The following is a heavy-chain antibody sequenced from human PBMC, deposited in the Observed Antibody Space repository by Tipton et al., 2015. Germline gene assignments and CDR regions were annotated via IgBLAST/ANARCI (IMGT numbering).Heavy chain of an antibody. D-gene: IGHD4-23*01. V-gene: IGHV4-39*07. Sequence: TLSLTCTVSGDSISSGSYYWGWIRQPPGKGLEWIGSIYYSGSTYYNPSLKSRVTISADTSKNQFSLKMSSVTASDTAVYYCARARGRHGGLFDSWGQGTLVTVSS. J-gene: IGHJ4*02. CDR3: ARARGRHGGLFDS. CDR2: IYYSGST. CDR1: GDSISSGSYY.